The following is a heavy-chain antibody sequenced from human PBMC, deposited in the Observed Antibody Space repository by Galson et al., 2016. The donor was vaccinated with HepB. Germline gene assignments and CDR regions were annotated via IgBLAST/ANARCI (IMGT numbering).Heavy chain of an antibody. D-gene: IGHD6-25*01. CDR3: ATSTGYRSGWGAFDI. J-gene: IGHJ3*02. Sequence: SVKVSCKASGDTFTGYYIHWVRQAPGQGLEWMAWLSANSGATNYAQKFQGWVTMTRDTSISTAYMELTSLTSDATAIYYCATSTGYRSGWGAFDIWGQGTMITVSS. CDR2: LSANSGAT. V-gene: IGHV1-2*04. CDR1: GDTFTGYY.